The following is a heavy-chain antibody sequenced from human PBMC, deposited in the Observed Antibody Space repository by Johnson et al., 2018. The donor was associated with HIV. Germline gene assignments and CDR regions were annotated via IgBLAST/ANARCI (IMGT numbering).Heavy chain of an antibody. Sequence: VQLVESGGGLVQPGGSLRLSCVGSGFTFSSYWMHWVRQAPGKGLVWVSRINNDGGSTTYADSVKGRLTISRYNAKNTLYVQMNSLRAEDTAVYYCARERIGYSSSGDAFDLWGQETVVTVAS. CDR2: INNDGGST. J-gene: IGHJ3*01. CDR3: ARERIGYSSSGDAFDL. D-gene: IGHD2-2*01. V-gene: IGHV3-74*03. CDR1: GFTFSSYW.